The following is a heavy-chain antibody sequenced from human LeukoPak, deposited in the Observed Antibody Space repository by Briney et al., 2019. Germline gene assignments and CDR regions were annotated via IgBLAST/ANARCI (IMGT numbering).Heavy chain of an antibody. CDR1: GYTFTGHY. Sequence: ASVKVPCKTSGYTFTGHYMHWVRQAPGQGLEWMGWINGNTGGTHYAQKFQGRVTMTRDTSISTAYMELSRLRSDDTAVYYCARDGTAGVDYWGQGTLVTVSS. J-gene: IGHJ4*02. CDR3: ARDGTAGVDY. V-gene: IGHV1-2*02. CDR2: INGNTGGT. D-gene: IGHD1/OR15-1a*01.